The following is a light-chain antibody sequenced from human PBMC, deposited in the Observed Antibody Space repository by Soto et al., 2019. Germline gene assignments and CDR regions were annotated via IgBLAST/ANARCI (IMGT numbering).Light chain of an antibody. J-gene: IGKJ3*01. V-gene: IGKV1-39*01. CDR2: AAS. CDR3: QQSYSTPLT. Sequence: DIQMTQSPSSLSASVGDRVTITCRASQSIYNYLNWYQHKPGKAPKLLIYAASSLHSGVPSRFSGSGSGTDFTLTISSLQPEDFAAYSCQQSYSTPLTFGPGTKVEIK. CDR1: QSIYNY.